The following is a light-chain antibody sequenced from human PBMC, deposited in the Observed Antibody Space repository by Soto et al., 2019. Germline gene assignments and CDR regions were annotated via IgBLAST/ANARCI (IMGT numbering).Light chain of an antibody. Sequence: EIVLTQSPGTLSLSPGERATLSCRASQSVRSNYLAWYQQKPGQAPRLLIYGVSARATGIPDRVSGSGSGTDFTLTISRLEPEDFAVVYCQQYGDSHPYTFGQGTKVEIK. J-gene: IGKJ2*01. CDR1: QSVRSNY. CDR3: QQYGDSHPYT. V-gene: IGKV3-20*01. CDR2: GVS.